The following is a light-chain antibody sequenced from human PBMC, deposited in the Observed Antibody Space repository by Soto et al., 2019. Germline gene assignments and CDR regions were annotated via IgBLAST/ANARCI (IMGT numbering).Light chain of an antibody. CDR3: QQYTAYPYT. V-gene: IGKV1-5*01. CDR2: DAS. Sequence: DIQMTQSPSTLSASGGDRVTITCRASQSVTNWLAWYQQKPGKAPNLLIYDASRLQSGIPSRFSGGGSGTEFTLTLSGLHTYYFATYYYQQYTAYPYTFGQGTKLEIK. J-gene: IGKJ2*01. CDR1: QSVTNW.